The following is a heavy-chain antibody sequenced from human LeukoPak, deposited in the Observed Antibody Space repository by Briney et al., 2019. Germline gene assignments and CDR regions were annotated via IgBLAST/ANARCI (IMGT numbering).Heavy chain of an antibody. J-gene: IGHJ4*02. CDR3: ARSRGYGGKPLDY. V-gene: IGHV4-34*01. CDR2: INHSGST. Sequence: SETLSLTCAVYGGSFSGYYWSWIRQPPGKGLEWIGEINHSGSTNYNPSLKSRVTISVDTPKNQFSLKLSSVTAADTAVYYCARSRGYGGKPLDYWGQGTLVTVSS. D-gene: IGHD4-23*01. CDR1: GGSFSGYY.